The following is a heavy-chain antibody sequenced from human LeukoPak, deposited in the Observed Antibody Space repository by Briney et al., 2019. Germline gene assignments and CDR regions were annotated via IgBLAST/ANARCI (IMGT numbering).Heavy chain of an antibody. CDR2: IIPIFGTA. CDR1: GGTFSSYA. Sequence: ASVKVSCKASGGTFSSYAISWVRQAPGQGLEWMGGIIPIFGTANYAQKFQGRVTITADESTSTAYMELSSLRSEDTAVYYCARDRTAVFDPWGQGTLVTVSS. J-gene: IGHJ5*02. V-gene: IGHV1-69*13. D-gene: IGHD2-2*01. CDR3: ARDRTAVFDP.